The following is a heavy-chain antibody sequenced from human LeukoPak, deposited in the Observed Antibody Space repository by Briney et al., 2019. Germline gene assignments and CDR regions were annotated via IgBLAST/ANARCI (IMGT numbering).Heavy chain of an antibody. D-gene: IGHD3-10*01. CDR2: SNPNSGGT. CDR1: GYTFTGYY. J-gene: IGHJ5*02. V-gene: IGHV1-2*02. CDR3: ARASITMVRGDPYNWFDP. Sequence: GASVKVSCKASGYTFTGYYMHWVRQAPGQGLEWMGWSNPNSGGTNYAQKFQGRVTMTRDTSISTAYMELSRLRSDDTAVYYCARASITMVRGDPYNWFDPWGQGTLVTVSS.